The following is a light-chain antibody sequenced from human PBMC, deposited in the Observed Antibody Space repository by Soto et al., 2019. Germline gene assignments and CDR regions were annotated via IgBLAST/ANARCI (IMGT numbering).Light chain of an antibody. J-gene: IGKJ5*01. Sequence: EIVLTQSPATLSVSPGERATLSCRASQNIDINLVWYQQKPGQAPRLLIFRASTRATGIPPRFSGSGSGTEFTLTIRSLQSEDIAIYYCQQYHHWPPITFGQGTRLEIK. CDR1: QNIDIN. CDR2: RAS. CDR3: QQYHHWPPIT. V-gene: IGKV3-15*01.